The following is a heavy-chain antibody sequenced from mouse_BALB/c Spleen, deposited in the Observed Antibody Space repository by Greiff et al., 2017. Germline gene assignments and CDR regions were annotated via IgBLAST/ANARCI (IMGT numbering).Heavy chain of an antibody. Sequence: QVQLQQSGAELVRPGASVTLSCKASGYTFTDYEMHWVKQTPVHGLEWIGAIDPETGGTAYNQKFKGKATLTADKSSSTAYMELRSLTSEDSAVYYCTRGGLRLRSWFAYWGQGTLVTVSA. V-gene: IGHV1-15*01. CDR1: GYTFTDYE. J-gene: IGHJ3*01. CDR3: TRGGLRLRSWFAY. D-gene: IGHD1-2*01. CDR2: IDPETGGT.